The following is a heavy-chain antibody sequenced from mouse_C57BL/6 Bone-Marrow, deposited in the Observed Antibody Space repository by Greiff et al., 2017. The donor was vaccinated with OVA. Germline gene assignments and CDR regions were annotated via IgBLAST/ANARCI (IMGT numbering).Heavy chain of an antibody. CDR2: INYDGSST. CDR3: ARGPYYGSSYDY. J-gene: IGHJ2*01. Sequence: DVKLVESEGGLVQPGSSMKLSCTASGFTFSDYYMAWVRQVPEKGLEWVANINYDGSSTYYLDSLKSRFIISRDNAKNILYLQMSSLKSEDTATYYCARGPYYGSSYDYWGQGTTLTVSS. V-gene: IGHV5-16*01. D-gene: IGHD1-1*01. CDR1: GFTFSDYY.